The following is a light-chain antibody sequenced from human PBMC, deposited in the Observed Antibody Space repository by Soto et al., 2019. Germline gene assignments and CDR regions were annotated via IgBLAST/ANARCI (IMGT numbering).Light chain of an antibody. J-gene: IGKJ4*01. V-gene: IGKV3-15*01. CDR3: HQYNIWPPVT. CDR1: QSVGSS. Sequence: EIVMTQSPATLSVSPGERVTLSCRASQSVGSSLAWYQQKPGQAPRLLIYGASTRATGFPARFTGSGSGTEFTLTICSLQSEDFAVYYCHQYNIWPPVTFGGGTKVE. CDR2: GAS.